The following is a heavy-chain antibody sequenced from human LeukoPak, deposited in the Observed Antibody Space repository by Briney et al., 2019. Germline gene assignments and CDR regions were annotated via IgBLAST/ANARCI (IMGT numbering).Heavy chain of an antibody. CDR2: INHSGST. CDR1: GGSFSGYY. J-gene: IGHJ4*02. Sequence: PSETLSLTCTVYGGSFSGYYWSWIRQPPGKGLEWIGEINHSGSTNYNPSLRSRVTISVDTSKTQFSLKLSSVTASHTAVYYCARWAGTAMDKDAYYFDSWGQGTLVTVSS. V-gene: IGHV4-34*01. CDR3: ARWAGTAMDKDAYYFDS. D-gene: IGHD5-18*01.